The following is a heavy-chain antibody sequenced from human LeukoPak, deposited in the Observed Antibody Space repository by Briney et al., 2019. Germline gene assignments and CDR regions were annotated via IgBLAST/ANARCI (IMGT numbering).Heavy chain of an antibody. D-gene: IGHD6-6*01. J-gene: IGHJ5*02. CDR2: IYTSGST. V-gene: IGHV4-61*02. CDR3: AMYNSSSGWFDP. Sequence: SETLSLTRTVSGGSISSGSYYWSWIRQPAGKGLEWIGRIYTSGSTNYNPSLKSRVTISVDTSKNQFSLKLSSVTAADTAVYYCAMYNSSSGWFDPWGQGTLVTVSS. CDR1: GGSISSGSYY.